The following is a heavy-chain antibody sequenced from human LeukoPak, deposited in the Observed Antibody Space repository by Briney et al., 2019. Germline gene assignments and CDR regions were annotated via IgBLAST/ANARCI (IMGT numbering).Heavy chain of an antibody. V-gene: IGHV3-23*01. CDR3: ARGHYYDSSGYYYRVTLRDYYYMDV. D-gene: IGHD3-22*01. CDR1: GFTFSSST. Sequence: PGGSLRLSCAASGFTFSSSTLTWVRQAPGKGLEWVSAISAGGERTHYADSVKGRFTISRDNAKNIVYLQMNSLRAEDTAVYYCARGHYYDSSGYYYRVTLRDYYYMDVWGKGTTVTVSS. J-gene: IGHJ6*03. CDR2: ISAGGERT.